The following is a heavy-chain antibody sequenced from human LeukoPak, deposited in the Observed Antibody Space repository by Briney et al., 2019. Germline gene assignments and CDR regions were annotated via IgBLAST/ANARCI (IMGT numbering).Heavy chain of an antibody. D-gene: IGHD5-18*01. CDR3: ARVQIQLHYYYGMDV. V-gene: IGHV3-33*01. CDR2: IWYDGSNK. J-gene: IGHJ6*02. Sequence: GGSLRLSCAASGFTFSSYGMHWVRQAPGKGLEWVAVIWYDGSNKYFADSVKGRFTISRDNSKNTLYLQMNSLRAEDTAVYYCARVQIQLHYYYGMDVWGQGTTVTVSS. CDR1: GFTFSSYG.